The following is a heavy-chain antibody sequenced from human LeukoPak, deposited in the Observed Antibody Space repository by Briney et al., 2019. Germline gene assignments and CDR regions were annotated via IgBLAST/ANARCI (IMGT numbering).Heavy chain of an antibody. J-gene: IGHJ4*02. CDR1: GFTFSSYS. V-gene: IGHV3-30*03. Sequence: GGSLRLSCAASGFTFSSYSMNWVRQAPGKGLEWVAVISYDGSNKYYADSVKGRFTISRDNSKNTLYLQMNSLRAEDTAVYYCARPNYYDSSGTLDYWGQGTLVTVSS. D-gene: IGHD3-22*01. CDR2: ISYDGSNK. CDR3: ARPNYYDSSGTLDY.